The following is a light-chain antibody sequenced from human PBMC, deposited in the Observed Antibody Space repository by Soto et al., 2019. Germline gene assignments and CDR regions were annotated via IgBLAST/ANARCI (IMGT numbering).Light chain of an antibody. CDR2: KDT. CDR1: NIGLKN. Sequence: SYELTQPLSVSVALGQTARITCGGSNIGLKNVHWYQQKPGQAPLLVIYKDTNRPSGIPERFSGSNSGNTATLTISRAQAGDEADYYCQVWDSRYVFGPGTKLT. V-gene: IGLV3-9*01. CDR3: QVWDSRYV. J-gene: IGLJ1*01.